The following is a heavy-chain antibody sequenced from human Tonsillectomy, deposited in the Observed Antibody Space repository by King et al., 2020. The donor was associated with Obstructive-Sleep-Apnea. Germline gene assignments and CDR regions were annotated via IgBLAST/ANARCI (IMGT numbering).Heavy chain of an antibody. D-gene: IGHD3-10*01. CDR2: ISYDGSNK. CDR3: ARRRVRGATYYYGMDV. CDR1: GFSFSSYA. J-gene: IGHJ6*02. Sequence: VQLVESGGGVVQPGRSLRLSCAVSGFSFSSYAMHWVRQAPGKGLEWVAVISYDGSNKHYADSVKGRFTISRDNSKNTLYLQMNSVRAEDTAVYYCARRRVRGATYYYGMDVWGQGTTVTVSS. V-gene: IGHV3-30-3*01.